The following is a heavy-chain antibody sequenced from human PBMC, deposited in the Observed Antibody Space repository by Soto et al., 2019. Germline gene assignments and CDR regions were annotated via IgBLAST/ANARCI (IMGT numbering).Heavy chain of an antibody. CDR3: AHSYYSSSSDYYYGLDV. J-gene: IGHJ6*02. CDR1: GFSLSTTGVG. D-gene: IGHD6-6*01. CDR2: IYWDDDK. V-gene: IGHV2-5*02. Sequence: QITLKESGPPLVKPTQTLTLTCTFSGFSLSTTGVGVGWIRQPPGKALQWLALIYWDDDKRYSPFLKSSLTITKDTSKNQVVLTMTNMDPVDTATYYCAHSYYSSSSDYYYGLDVWGQGTTVTVSS.